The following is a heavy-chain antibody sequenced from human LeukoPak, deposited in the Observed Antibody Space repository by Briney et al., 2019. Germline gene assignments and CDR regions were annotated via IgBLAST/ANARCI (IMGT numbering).Heavy chain of an antibody. V-gene: IGHV4-34*01. CDR3: ARGKITIFGVVIIRNWFDP. J-gene: IGHJ5*02. CDR1: GGSFSGYY. Sequence: TSETLSLTCAVYGGSFSGYYWSWIRQPPGKGLEWIGEINHSGSTNYNPSLKSRVTISVDTSKNQFSLKLSSVTAADTAVYYCARGKITIFGVVIIRNWFDPWGQGTLVTVSS. D-gene: IGHD3-3*01. CDR2: INHSGST.